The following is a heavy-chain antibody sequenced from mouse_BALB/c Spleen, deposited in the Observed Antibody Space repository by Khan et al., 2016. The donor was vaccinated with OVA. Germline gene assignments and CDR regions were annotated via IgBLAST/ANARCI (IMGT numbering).Heavy chain of an antibody. Sequence: QVHVKQSGPGLVAPSQSLSITCSVSGFSLSRYNIHWVRQPPGKGLEWLGMIWGGGGTDYNSTLKSRLTIRKDNSESQVFLKMNSRQTDDTAMYYCARAYYRFDGYYAMDYWGQGTSVTVSS. J-gene: IGHJ4*01. CDR1: GFSLSRYN. V-gene: IGHV2-6-4*01. CDR2: IWGGGGT. D-gene: IGHD2-14*01. CDR3: ARAYYRFDGYYAMDY.